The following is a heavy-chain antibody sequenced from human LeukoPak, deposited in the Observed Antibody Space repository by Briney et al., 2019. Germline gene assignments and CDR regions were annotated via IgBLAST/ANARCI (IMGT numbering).Heavy chain of an antibody. CDR3: ARAFYDILTGSLLAPDY. D-gene: IGHD3-9*01. J-gene: IGHJ4*02. V-gene: IGHV1-18*01. CDR2: ISAYNGNT. Sequence: ASVKVSFKASGYTFTSYGISWVRQAPGQGLEWMGWISAYNGNTNYAQKLQGRVTMTTDTSTSTAYMELRSPRSDDTAVYYCARAFYDILTGSLLAPDYWGQGTLVTVSS. CDR1: GYTFTSYG.